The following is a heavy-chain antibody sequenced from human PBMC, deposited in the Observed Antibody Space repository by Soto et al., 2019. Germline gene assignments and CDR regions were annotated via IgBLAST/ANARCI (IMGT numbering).Heavy chain of an antibody. CDR1: GCTFSSYS. V-gene: IGHV3-21*01. CDR3: ARDRVSEWSPDAFDI. D-gene: IGHD3-3*01. J-gene: IGHJ3*02. Sequence: PGGPLSLSCAASGCTFSSYSMNWVRQAPGKGLEWVSSISSSSSYIYYADSVKGRFTISRDNAKNSLYLQMNSLRAEDTAVYYCARDRVSEWSPDAFDIWGRGTMVTVSS. CDR2: ISSSSSYI.